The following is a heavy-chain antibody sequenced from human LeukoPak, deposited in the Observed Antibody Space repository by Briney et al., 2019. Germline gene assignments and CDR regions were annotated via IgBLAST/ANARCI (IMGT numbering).Heavy chain of an antibody. CDR2: IYTSGST. D-gene: IGHD3-9*01. Sequence: SETLSLTCTVSGGSISSYYWSWIRQPAGKGLEWIGRIYTSGSTNYNPSLKSRVTMSVDTSKNQFSLKLSSVTAADTAVYYCARDMSYDILTDALYYWGQGTLVTVSS. J-gene: IGHJ4*02. CDR1: GGSISSYY. V-gene: IGHV4-4*07. CDR3: ARDMSYDILTDALYY.